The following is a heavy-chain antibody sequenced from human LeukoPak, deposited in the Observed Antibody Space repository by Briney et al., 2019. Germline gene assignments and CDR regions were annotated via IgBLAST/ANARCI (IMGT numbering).Heavy chain of an antibody. J-gene: IGHJ3*02. CDR2: INPNSGGT. Sequence: ASVKVSCKASGYTFTGYYMHWVRQAPGQGLEWMGWINPNSGGTNYAQKFQGRVTMTRDTSISTAYMELSRLRSDDTAVYYCARDRWDIVVVPAAIEGGGAFDIWGQGTMVTVSS. CDR3: ARDRWDIVVVPAAIEGGGAFDI. D-gene: IGHD2-2*02. V-gene: IGHV1-2*02. CDR1: GYTFTGYY.